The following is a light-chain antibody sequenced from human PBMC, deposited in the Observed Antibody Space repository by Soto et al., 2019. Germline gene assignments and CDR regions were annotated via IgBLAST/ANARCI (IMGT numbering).Light chain of an antibody. Sequence: QSVLTQPASVSGSPGQSITISCTGTSSDVGTYNYVSWYQHHPGKAPKLIIYEVSNRPSGVSNRFSGSKSGSTAPLTISGLQAEDEADYHCTSYTRDTALVFGTGTKVTV. CDR2: EVS. J-gene: IGLJ1*01. V-gene: IGLV2-14*01. CDR1: SSDVGTYNY. CDR3: TSYTRDTALV.